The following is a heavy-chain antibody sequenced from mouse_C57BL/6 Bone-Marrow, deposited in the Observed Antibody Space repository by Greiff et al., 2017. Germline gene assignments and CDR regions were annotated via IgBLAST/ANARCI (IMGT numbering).Heavy chain of an antibody. Sequence: VQLQQSGAELVKPGASVKLSCKASGYTFTEYTIHWVKQRSGQGLEWIGWFYPGSGSIKYNEKFKDKATLTADKSSSTVYMGLSRLTSEDSAVYFCARNGDGSSYPPWYFDVWGTGTTVTVSS. CDR1: GYTFTEYT. CDR2: FYPGSGSI. V-gene: IGHV1-62-2*01. D-gene: IGHD1-1*01. J-gene: IGHJ1*03. CDR3: ARNGDGSSYPPWYFDV.